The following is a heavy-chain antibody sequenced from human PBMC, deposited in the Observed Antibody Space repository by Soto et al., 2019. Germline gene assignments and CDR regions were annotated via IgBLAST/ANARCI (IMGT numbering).Heavy chain of an antibody. D-gene: IGHD3-22*01. Sequence: EVQLVESGGGLVQPGGSLRLSCAASGFTFSSYSMNWVRQAPGKGLEWVSYISSSSSTIYYADSVKGRFTISRDNAKNSLYLQMNSLRDEDTAVYYCARDLSSYYYDSSGVYRGYYGMDVWGQGTTVTVSS. CDR3: ARDLSSYYYDSSGVYRGYYGMDV. CDR2: ISSSSSTI. CDR1: GFTFSSYS. V-gene: IGHV3-48*02. J-gene: IGHJ6*02.